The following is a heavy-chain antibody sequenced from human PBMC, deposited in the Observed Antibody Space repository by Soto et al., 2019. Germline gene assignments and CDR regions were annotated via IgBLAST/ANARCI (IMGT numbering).Heavy chain of an antibody. CDR2: IYHSGST. Sequence: QVQLQESGPGLVKPSGTLSLTCAVSGGSISSSNWWSWVLQPPRKGLEWIGEIYHSGSTNYNPSLKSRVNISVDKSKNQFALKLSSVTAADTAVYYCARRGQPPRGYFQHWGQGTLVTVSS. J-gene: IGHJ1*01. D-gene: IGHD3-10*01. CDR1: GGSISSSNW. CDR3: ARRGQPPRGYFQH. V-gene: IGHV4-4*02.